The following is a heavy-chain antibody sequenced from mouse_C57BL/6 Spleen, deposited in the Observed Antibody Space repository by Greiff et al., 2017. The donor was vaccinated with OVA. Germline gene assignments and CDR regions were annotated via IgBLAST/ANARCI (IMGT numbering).Heavy chain of an antibody. CDR1: GFSLTSYG. Sequence: VQLVESGPGLVQPSQSLSITCTVSGFSLTSYGVHWVRQSPGKGLEWLGVIWSGGSTDYNAAFISRLSISKDNSKSQVFFKMNSLQADDTAIYYCARIDYDGGPYYAMDYWGQGTSVTVSS. D-gene: IGHD2-4*01. CDR2: IWSGGST. J-gene: IGHJ4*01. V-gene: IGHV2-2*01. CDR3: ARIDYDGGPYYAMDY.